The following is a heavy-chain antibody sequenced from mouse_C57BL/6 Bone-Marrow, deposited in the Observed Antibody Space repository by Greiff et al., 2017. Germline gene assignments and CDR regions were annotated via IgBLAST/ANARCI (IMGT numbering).Heavy chain of an antibody. CDR2: IYPGDGDT. CDR3: ARGYYSNYGGFAY. CDR1: GYAFSSSW. J-gene: IGHJ3*01. Sequence: VQLQQSGPELVKPGASVKISCKASGYAFSSSWMNWVKQRPGKGLEWIGRIYPGDGDTNYNGKFKGKATLTADKSSSTAYMQLSSLTSEDSAVYFCARGYYSNYGGFAYWGQGTLVTVSA. D-gene: IGHD2-5*01. V-gene: IGHV1-82*01.